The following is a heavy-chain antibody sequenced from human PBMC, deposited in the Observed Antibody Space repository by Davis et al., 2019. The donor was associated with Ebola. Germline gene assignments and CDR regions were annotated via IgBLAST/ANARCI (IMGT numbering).Heavy chain of an antibody. V-gene: IGHV4-30-2*01. Sequence: MPSETLSLTCTVSGRSISSGGYSWSWTRQPPGKGLEWIGYTYHTGSTYYNPSLKSRVTITVDRSKNQFSLKLGSVTAADTAVYYCARGDFTYYYGSESYGTWFDPWGQGTLVTVSS. D-gene: IGHD3-10*01. CDR2: TYHTGST. CDR3: ARGDFTYYYGSESYGTWFDP. J-gene: IGHJ5*02. CDR1: GRSISSGGYS.